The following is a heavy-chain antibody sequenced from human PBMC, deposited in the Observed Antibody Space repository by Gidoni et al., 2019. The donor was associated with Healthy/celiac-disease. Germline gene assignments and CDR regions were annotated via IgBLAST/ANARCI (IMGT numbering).Heavy chain of an antibody. CDR2: IYYSGST. J-gene: IGHJ1*01. V-gene: IGHV4-39*01. CDR1: GGSISSSSYY. CDR3: ASYTLYSSGWYREYFQH. Sequence: QLQLQESGPGLVKPSETLSLTCTVSGGSISSSSYYWGWIRQPPGKGLEWIGSIYYSGSTYYNPSLKSRVTISVDTSKNQFSLKLSSVTAADTAVYYCASYTLYSSGWYREYFQHWGQGTLVTVSS. D-gene: IGHD6-19*01.